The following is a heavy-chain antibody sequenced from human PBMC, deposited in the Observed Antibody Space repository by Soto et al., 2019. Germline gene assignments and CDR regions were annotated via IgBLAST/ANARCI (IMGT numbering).Heavy chain of an antibody. J-gene: IGHJ4*02. Sequence: GGSLRLSCAASGFTFSSYAMSWVRQAPGKGLEWVSAISGSGGSTYYADSVKGRFTISRDNSKNTLYLQMNSLRAEDTAVYYCSGAESPDTAYSSIYWGQGTAVTVFS. CDR3: SGAESPDTAYSSIY. CDR1: GFTFSSYA. CDR2: ISGSGGST. D-gene: IGHD1-26*01. V-gene: IGHV3-23*01.